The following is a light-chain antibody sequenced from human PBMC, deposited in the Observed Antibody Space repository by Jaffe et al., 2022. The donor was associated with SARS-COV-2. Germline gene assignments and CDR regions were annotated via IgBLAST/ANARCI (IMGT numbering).Light chain of an antibody. CDR3: QQSHTTPLT. CDR2: GAS. V-gene: IGKV1-39*01. J-gene: IGKJ4*01. CDR1: QSISSH. Sequence: DIQMTQSPSSLSASVGDRVTITCRASQSISSHLNWYQQKPGKAPKLLIYGASSLESGVPSRFSGSGSGTDLTLTISSLQPEDSATYYCQQSHTTPLTFGGGTKVEIK.